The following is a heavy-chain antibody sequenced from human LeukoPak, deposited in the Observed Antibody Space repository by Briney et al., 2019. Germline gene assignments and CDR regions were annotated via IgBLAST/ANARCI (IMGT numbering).Heavy chain of an antibody. V-gene: IGHV4-34*12. CDR2: IITSGSK. D-gene: IGHD4-23*01. CDR3: GGAVALMGYNWFDP. CDR1: GGSFSGYY. J-gene: IGHJ5*02. Sequence: PSQTLSLTCAVYGGSFSGYYWSWIRQPPGKGLEWIGEIITSGSKNYHPSLKSRVTISVKPSKNQFSLKLGSVNAADTAVNFCGGAVALMGYNWFDPWGQGTLVTVSS.